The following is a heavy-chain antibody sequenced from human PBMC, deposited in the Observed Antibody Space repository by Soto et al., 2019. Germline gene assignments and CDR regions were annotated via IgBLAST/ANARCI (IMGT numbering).Heavy chain of an antibody. CDR1: GYSFTSYW. V-gene: IGHV5-10-1*01. CDR3: ASFGYSSSWYGMDV. D-gene: IGHD6-13*01. J-gene: IGHJ6*02. Sequence: HGESLKISCKGSGYSFTSYWISWVRQMPGKGLEWMGRIDPSDSYTNYSPSFPGHVTISADKSIRTAYLQWSSLKASDTAMYYCASFGYSSSWYGMDVWGQGTTVTVSS. CDR2: IDPSDSYT.